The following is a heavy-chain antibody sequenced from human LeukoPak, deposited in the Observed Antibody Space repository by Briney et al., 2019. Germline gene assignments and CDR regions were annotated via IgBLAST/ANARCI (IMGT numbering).Heavy chain of an antibody. J-gene: IGHJ5*02. V-gene: IGHV1-24*01. CDR1: GYTLTELS. D-gene: IGHD1-1*01. CDR2: FDPEDGET. CDR3: ETRLTPRWNPLNWFDP. Sequence: GASVKVSCKVSGYTLTELSMHWVRQAPGKGLEWMGGFDPEDGETIYAQKFQGRVTMTEDTSTDTAYMELSSLRSEDTAVYYCETRLTPRWNPLNWFDPWGQGTLVTVSS.